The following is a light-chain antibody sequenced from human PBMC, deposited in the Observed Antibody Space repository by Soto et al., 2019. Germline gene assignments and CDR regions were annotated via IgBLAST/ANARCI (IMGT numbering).Light chain of an antibody. CDR3: QQYDSRPNT. CDR2: DVS. V-gene: IGKV1-33*01. J-gene: IGKJ2*01. CDR1: QNINNY. Sequence: DIQMTQSPSSLSASVGDRVTITCQASQNINNYLNWYQHKAGKAPNLLIHDVSTLETGVPARFSGRGSGTIFTLTIINLQPEDVATYYCQQYDSRPNTFGQGTKVDIK.